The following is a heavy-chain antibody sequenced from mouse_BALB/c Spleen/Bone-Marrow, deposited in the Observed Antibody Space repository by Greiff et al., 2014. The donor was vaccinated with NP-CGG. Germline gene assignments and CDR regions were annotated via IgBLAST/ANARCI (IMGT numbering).Heavy chain of an antibody. CDR2: IDPANGNT. D-gene: IGHD2-3*01. V-gene: IGHV14-3*02. Sequence: VQLQQSGAELVKPGASVKLSCTASGFNIKDTYMHWVKQRPEQGLEWIGRIDPANGNTKYDPKFQGKATITADTSSNTAYLHLSSLTSEDTAVYYCARWLLPYGLDYWGQGTSVTVSS. CDR3: ARWLLPYGLDY. J-gene: IGHJ4*01. CDR1: GFNIKDTY.